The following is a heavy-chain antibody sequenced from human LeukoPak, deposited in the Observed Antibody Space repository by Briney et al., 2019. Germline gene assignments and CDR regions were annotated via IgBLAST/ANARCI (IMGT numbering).Heavy chain of an antibody. J-gene: IGHJ4*02. Sequence: SGGPLRLSCAASGFTFSSYGMHWVRQAPAKGLEWVAFIRYDGSNKYYADSVKGRFTISRDNSKNTLYLQMNSLRAEDTAVYYCATSYSSSWTNDYWGQGTLVTVSS. CDR3: ATSYSSSWTNDY. V-gene: IGHV3-30*02. CDR1: GFTFSSYG. D-gene: IGHD6-13*01. CDR2: IRYDGSNK.